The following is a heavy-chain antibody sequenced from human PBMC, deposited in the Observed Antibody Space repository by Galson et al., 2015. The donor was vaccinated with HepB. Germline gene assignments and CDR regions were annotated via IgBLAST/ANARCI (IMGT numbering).Heavy chain of an antibody. Sequence: SLRLSCAASGFTFSTFAMHWVRQAPGKGLEWVALISFDGNKNYYGDSVKGRFTISRDNAKNTLYLQMNSLKVEDTAVYYCAKDVVGDSDFWSPFDFWGQGTLVTVSS. CDR3: AKDVVGDSDFWSPFDF. CDR1: GFTFSTFA. CDR2: ISFDGNKN. D-gene: IGHD3-3*01. J-gene: IGHJ4*02. V-gene: IGHV3-30*18.